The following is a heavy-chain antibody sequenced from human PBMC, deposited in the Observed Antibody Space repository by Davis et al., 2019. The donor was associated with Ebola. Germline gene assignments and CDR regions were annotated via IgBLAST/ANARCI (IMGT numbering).Heavy chain of an antibody. CDR1: GFTFSDYY. J-gene: IGHJ4*02. Sequence: GESLKISCAASGFTFSDYYMSWIRQAPGKGLEWVSYISSSGSTIYYADSVKGRFTISRDNAKNSLYLQMNSLKASDTAMYYCARHGELGSYLAPLGYWGQGTLVTVSS. CDR2: ISSSGSTI. CDR3: ARHGELGSYLAPLGY. D-gene: IGHD1-26*01. V-gene: IGHV3-11*01.